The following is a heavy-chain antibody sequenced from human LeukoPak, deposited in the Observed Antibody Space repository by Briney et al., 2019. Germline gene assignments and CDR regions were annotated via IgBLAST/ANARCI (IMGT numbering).Heavy chain of an antibody. Sequence: SETLSLTCTVSGGSISSGDYYWRWIRQPPGKGLEWIGYIYYSGSTYYNPSLKSRVTISVDTSKNQFSLKLSSVTAADTAVYYWARESDVWGNHYFDYWGQGTLVTVPS. CDR2: IYYSGST. CDR3: ARESDVWGNHYFDY. J-gene: IGHJ4*02. D-gene: IGHD3-16*01. CDR1: GGSISSGDYY. V-gene: IGHV4-30-4*01.